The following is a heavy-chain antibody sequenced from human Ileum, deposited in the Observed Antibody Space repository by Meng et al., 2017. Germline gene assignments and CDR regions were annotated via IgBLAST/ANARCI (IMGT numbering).Heavy chain of an antibody. CDR3: ARDRDSSGYYPY. D-gene: IGHD3-22*01. V-gene: IGHV4-30-4*01. CDR2: IYYSGST. CDR1: GGSISSGDYY. J-gene: IGHJ4*02. Sequence: QVQLQESGPGLVKPSQTLSLTLTVSGGSISSGDYYWSWIRQPPGKGLEWIGYIYYSGSTYYNPSLKSRLTISVDTSKNQFSLKLSSVTAADTAVYYCARDRDSSGYYPYWGQGTLVTVSS.